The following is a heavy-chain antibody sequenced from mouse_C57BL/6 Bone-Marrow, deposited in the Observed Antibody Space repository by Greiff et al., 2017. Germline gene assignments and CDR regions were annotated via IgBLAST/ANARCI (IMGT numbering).Heavy chain of an antibody. Sequence: QVQLKQPGAELVKPGASVKMSCKASGYTFTSYWITWVKQRPGQGLEWIGDIYPGSGSTNYNEKFKSKATLTVDTSSSTAYMQLSSLPSEDSAVYYCANRITTVVAKDRYFDVGGTGTTVTVSS. CDR3: ANRITTVVAKDRYFDV. V-gene: IGHV1-55*01. CDR2: IYPGSGST. CDR1: GYTFTSYW. D-gene: IGHD1-1*01. J-gene: IGHJ1*03.